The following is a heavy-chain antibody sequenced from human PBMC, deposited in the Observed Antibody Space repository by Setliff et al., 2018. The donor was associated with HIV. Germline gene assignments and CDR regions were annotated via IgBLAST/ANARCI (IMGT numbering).Heavy chain of an antibody. CDR3: ARLAHPRYSGSYYGASAGLFDY. CDR1: GFTYSSYA. J-gene: IGHJ4*02. V-gene: IGHV3-23*01. CDR2: ISGDGDDT. D-gene: IGHD1-26*01. Sequence: LRLSCAAAGFTYSSYAMTWVRQAPGKGLEWVSGISGDGDDTLYADSVKGRFTIFRDNSKNMVYLQMSSLRAEDTALYYCARLAHPRYSGSYYGASAGLFDYWGQGTLVTVSS.